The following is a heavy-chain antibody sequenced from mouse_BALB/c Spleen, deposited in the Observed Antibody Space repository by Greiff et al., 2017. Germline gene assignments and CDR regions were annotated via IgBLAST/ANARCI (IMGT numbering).Heavy chain of an antibody. CDR1: GFTFTDYY. Sequence: EVQRVESGGGLVQPGGSLRLSCATSGFTFTDYYMSWVRQPPGKALEWLGFIRNKANGYTTEYSASVKGRFTISRDNSQSSLYLQMNTLRAEDSATYYCARDNYDGYYWYFDVWGAGTTVTVSS. V-gene: IGHV7-3*02. CDR3: ARDNYDGYYWYFDV. J-gene: IGHJ1*01. CDR2: IRNKANGYTT. D-gene: IGHD2-3*01.